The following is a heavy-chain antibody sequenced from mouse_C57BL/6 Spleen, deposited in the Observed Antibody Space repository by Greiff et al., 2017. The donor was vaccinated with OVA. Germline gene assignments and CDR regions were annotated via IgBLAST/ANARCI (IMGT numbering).Heavy chain of an antibody. D-gene: IGHD1-1*01. Sequence: QVHVKQSGPELVKPGASVKISCKASGYAFSSSWMNWVKQRPGKGLEWIGRIYPGDGDTNYNGKFKGKATLTADKSSSTAYMQLSSLTSEDSAVYFCARPGGSSSWYFDVWGTGTTVTVSS. J-gene: IGHJ1*03. CDR2: IYPGDGDT. CDR1: GYAFSSSW. V-gene: IGHV1-82*01. CDR3: ARPGGSSSWYFDV.